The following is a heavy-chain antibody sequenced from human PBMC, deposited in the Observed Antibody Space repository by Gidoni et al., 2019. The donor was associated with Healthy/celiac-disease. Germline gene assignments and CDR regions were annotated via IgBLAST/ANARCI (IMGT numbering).Heavy chain of an antibody. CDR2: ISGSGGRT. D-gene: IGHD2-2*01. V-gene: IGHV3-23*01. CDR1: GFTLSSYA. Sequence: EVQLLEAGGGLVQPGGSLRLSCAASGFTLSSYAMGWVRQAPGKGLEWVSAISGSGGRTYYADSVKGRFTISRDNSKNTLYLQMNSLRAEDTAVYYCAKVPPPAVVPAVMEDYWGQGTLVTVSS. CDR3: AKVPPPAVVPAVMEDY. J-gene: IGHJ4*02.